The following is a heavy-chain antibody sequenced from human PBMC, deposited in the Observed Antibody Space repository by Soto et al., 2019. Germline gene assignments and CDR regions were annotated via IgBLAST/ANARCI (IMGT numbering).Heavy chain of an antibody. Sequence: QVQLVQSGAEVKKPGASVKVSCKASGYTFTGYYMHWVRQAPGQGLEWMGWINPNSGGTNYAQKFQGRVTMTRDPSISTAYMELSRLRSDDTAVYYCARDKLSIAAAGTEWFDPWGQGTLVTVSS. CDR1: GYTFTGYY. D-gene: IGHD6-13*01. CDR3: ARDKLSIAAAGTEWFDP. CDR2: INPNSGGT. J-gene: IGHJ5*02. V-gene: IGHV1-2*02.